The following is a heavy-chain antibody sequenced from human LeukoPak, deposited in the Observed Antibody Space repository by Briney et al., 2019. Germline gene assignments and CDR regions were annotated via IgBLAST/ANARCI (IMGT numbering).Heavy chain of an antibody. CDR3: ARGADYDILTGYYTSFDY. V-gene: IGHV3-30*04. D-gene: IGHD3-9*01. CDR2: ISYDGSNK. J-gene: IGHJ4*02. Sequence: GRSLRLSRAASGFTFSSYAMHWVRQAPGKGLEWVAVISYDGSNKYYADSVKGRFTISRDNSKNTLYLQMNSLRAEDTAVYYCARGADYDILTGYYTSFDYWGQGTLVTVSS. CDR1: GFTFSSYA.